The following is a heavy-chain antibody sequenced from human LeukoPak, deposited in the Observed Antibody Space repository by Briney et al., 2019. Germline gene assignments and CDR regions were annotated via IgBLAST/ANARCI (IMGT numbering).Heavy chain of an antibody. D-gene: IGHD6-19*01. Sequence: ASVKVSCKASGYTFTSYAMHWVRQAPGQRLEWMGWINAGNDNTKYSQKFQGRVTITRDTSASTAYMELSSLRSEDTAVYYCARAPDAVAGQYFDYWGQGTLVTVSS. V-gene: IGHV1-3*01. CDR2: INAGNDNT. CDR3: ARAPDAVAGQYFDY. CDR1: GYTFTSYA. J-gene: IGHJ4*02.